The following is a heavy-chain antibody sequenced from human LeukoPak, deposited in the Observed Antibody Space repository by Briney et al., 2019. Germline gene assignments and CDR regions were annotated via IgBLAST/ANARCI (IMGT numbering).Heavy chain of an antibody. J-gene: IGHJ3*02. CDR2: ISSSSSYI. Sequence: GGSLRLSCAASGFTFSSYSMNWVRQAPGKGLEWVSSISSSSSYIYYADSVKGRFTISRDNAKNSLYLQMNSLRAEDTAVYYCAKVMVAVAGYAFDIWGQGTMVTVSS. V-gene: IGHV3-21*01. D-gene: IGHD6-13*01. CDR3: AKVMVAVAGYAFDI. CDR1: GFTFSSYS.